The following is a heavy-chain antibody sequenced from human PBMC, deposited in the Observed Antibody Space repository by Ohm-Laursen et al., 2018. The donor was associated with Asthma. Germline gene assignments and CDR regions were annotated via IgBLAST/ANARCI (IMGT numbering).Heavy chain of an antibody. CDR3: ARGDRSGYDYPPGAFDI. Sequence: EASVKVSCKASGGTFSSYAISWVRQAPGQGLEWMGGIIPIFGTANYAQKFQGRVTITADESTSTAYMELSSLRSEDTAVYYCARGDRSGYDYPPGAFDIWGQGTMVTVSS. V-gene: IGHV1-69*13. CDR1: GGTFSSYA. J-gene: IGHJ3*02. CDR2: IIPIFGTA. D-gene: IGHD5-12*01.